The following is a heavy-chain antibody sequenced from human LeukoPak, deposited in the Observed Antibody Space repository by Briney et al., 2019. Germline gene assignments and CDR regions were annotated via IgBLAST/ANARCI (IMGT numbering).Heavy chain of an antibody. V-gene: IGHV1-46*01. D-gene: IGHD6-19*01. CDR3: ARAQAWDSSDPNWFDP. J-gene: IGHJ5*02. CDR1: GYPFINYY. Sequence: ASVTVSCKASGYPFINYYMHWVRQAPGQGLEWMGIINPSGGSTSYAQTFQGRVTMTRDTSTSTVYMELSSLRSEDTAVYYCARAQAWDSSDPNWFDPWGQGTLVTVSS. CDR2: INPSGGST.